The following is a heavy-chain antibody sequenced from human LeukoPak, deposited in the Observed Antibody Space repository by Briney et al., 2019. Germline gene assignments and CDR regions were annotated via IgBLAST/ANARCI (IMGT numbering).Heavy chain of an antibody. D-gene: IGHD6-13*01. Sequence: KPSETLSLTCTVSGGSISSYYWSWIRQPPGKGLEWIGYIYYTGSTNYNPSLKSRVTMSIDTSKNHSSLKLNSVTAADTAVYYCARIIGMAAAGEWFDPWGQGTLVTVSS. CDR1: GGSISSYY. J-gene: IGHJ5*02. CDR3: ARIIGMAAAGEWFDP. V-gene: IGHV4-59*01. CDR2: IYYTGST.